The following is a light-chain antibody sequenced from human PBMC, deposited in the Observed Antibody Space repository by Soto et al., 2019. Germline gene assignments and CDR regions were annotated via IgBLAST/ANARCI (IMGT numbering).Light chain of an antibody. Sequence: EIVLTQSPATLSLSPGERATLSCRASQSVSSHLAWYQQKPGQAPRRLIYDASNRATGIPARFSGSGSGTDFTLTISSLEPEDFAVYYCQQRSNWPLTFGGGTKVEIK. J-gene: IGKJ4*01. CDR3: QQRSNWPLT. V-gene: IGKV3-11*01. CDR1: QSVSSH. CDR2: DAS.